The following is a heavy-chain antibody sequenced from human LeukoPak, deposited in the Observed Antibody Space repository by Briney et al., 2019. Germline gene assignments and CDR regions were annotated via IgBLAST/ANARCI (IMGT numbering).Heavy chain of an antibody. V-gene: IGHV4-39*01. Sequence: SESLSLTCTVSGGSIRSRSYYWGWISQPPGKGMEWIGSIFYSGSTYSHPSLESRVNISVDTSKNQFSLKLSSVTAADTAVYFCVRKGDGYNSGYFDLWGRGTLVTVSS. CDR2: IFYSGST. CDR1: GGSIRSRSYY. D-gene: IGHD5-24*01. J-gene: IGHJ2*01. CDR3: VRKGDGYNSGYFDL.